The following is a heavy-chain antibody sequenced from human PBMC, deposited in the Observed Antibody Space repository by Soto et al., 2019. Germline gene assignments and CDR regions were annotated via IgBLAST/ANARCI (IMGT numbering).Heavy chain of an antibody. Sequence: EVQLVESGGGLVQPGRSVRLSCAASGFTFDDYVMHWVRQAPGKGLEWVSGISWNSGSIGYADSVKGRFIISRDNAKNSLYLQMNNLRPEDTAFYFCAKVSTTHTFGPLDPWGQGTLVTVSS. CDR1: GFTFDDYV. CDR3: AKVSTTHTFGPLDP. J-gene: IGHJ5*02. CDR2: ISWNSGSI. D-gene: IGHD1-1*01. V-gene: IGHV3-9*01.